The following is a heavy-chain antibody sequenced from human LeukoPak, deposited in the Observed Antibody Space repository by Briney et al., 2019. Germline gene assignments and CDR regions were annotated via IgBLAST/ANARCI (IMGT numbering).Heavy chain of an antibody. Sequence: SETMSLTCAVYGGTFSGYYWSWILQPPGKGLEWIGEINHSGSTNYNPSLKSRVTISVDTSKNQFSLKLSSVTAADTAVYYCARAQGYGDYPFDYWGQGTLVTVSS. D-gene: IGHD4-17*01. CDR2: INHSGST. CDR3: ARAQGYGDYPFDY. CDR1: GGTFSGYY. V-gene: IGHV4-34*01. J-gene: IGHJ4*02.